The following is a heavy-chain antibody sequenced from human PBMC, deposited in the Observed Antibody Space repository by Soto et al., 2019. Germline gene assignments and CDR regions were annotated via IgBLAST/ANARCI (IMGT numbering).Heavy chain of an antibody. D-gene: IGHD6-19*01. V-gene: IGHV1-46*03. CDR3: ARAGSAVVSGY. CDR2: INPSGGSA. Sequence: ASVKVSCKASGYTFTNYYMHWVRQAPGQGLEWMGIINPSGGSATYAQKFQGRVTMTRDTSTGTDYMELSSLRSEDTALYYCARAGSAVVSGYWGQGTLVTVSS. J-gene: IGHJ4*02. CDR1: GYTFTNYY.